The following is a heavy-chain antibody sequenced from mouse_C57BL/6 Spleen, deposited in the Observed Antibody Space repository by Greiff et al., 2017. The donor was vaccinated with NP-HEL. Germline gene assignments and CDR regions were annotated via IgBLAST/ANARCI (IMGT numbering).Heavy chain of an antibody. D-gene: IGHD1-1*01. J-gene: IGHJ4*01. V-gene: IGHV2-2*01. Sequence: QVQLKESGPGLVQPSQSLSITCTVSGFSLTSYGVHWVRQSPGKGLEWLGVIWSGGSTDYNAAFISRLSISKDNSTSQVFFKMNSLQADDTAIYYCARNLDYYGSRESGNAMDYWGQGTSVTVSS. CDR3: ARNLDYYGSRESGNAMDY. CDR1: GFSLTSYG. CDR2: IWSGGST.